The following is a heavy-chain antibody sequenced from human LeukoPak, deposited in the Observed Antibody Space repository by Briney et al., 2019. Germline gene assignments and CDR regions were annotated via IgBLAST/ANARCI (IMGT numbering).Heavy chain of an antibody. CDR2: INTDGSST. V-gene: IGHV3-74*01. CDR1: GFTFSSYW. Sequence: GGSLRLSCAASGFTFSSYWMHWVRQAPGKGLVWVSRINTDGSSTSYADSVKGRFTISRDNAKNTLYLQMNSLRAEDTAVYYCARDGGVRGVFDYWSQGTLVTVSS. D-gene: IGHD3-10*01. J-gene: IGHJ4*02. CDR3: ARDGGVRGVFDY.